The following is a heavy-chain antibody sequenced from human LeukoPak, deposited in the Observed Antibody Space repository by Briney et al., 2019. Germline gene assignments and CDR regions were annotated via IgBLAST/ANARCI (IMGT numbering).Heavy chain of an antibody. V-gene: IGHV4-59*01. Sequence: PSEALSLTCTVSGGSISSYYWSWIWQPPGKGLEWIGYIYYSGSTNYNPSLKSRVTISVDTSKNQFSLKLSSVTAADTAVYYCAVIRGVYDSRFDPWGQGTLVTVSS. CDR2: IYYSGST. D-gene: IGHD3-22*01. CDR3: AVIRGVYDSRFDP. J-gene: IGHJ5*02. CDR1: GGSISSYY.